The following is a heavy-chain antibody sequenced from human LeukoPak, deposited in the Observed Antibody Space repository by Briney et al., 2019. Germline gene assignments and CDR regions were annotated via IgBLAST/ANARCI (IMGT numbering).Heavy chain of an antibody. Sequence: PGGSLRLSCAASGFTFSSYAMSWVRQAPGKGLEWVSAISGSGGSTYYADSVKGRFTISRDNSKNTLYLQMNSLRAEDTAVYYCAKDHVPVAYCGGDCYSDYFDYWGQGTLVTVSS. CDR2: ISGSGGST. J-gene: IGHJ4*02. CDR3: AKDHVPVAYCGGDCYSDYFDY. D-gene: IGHD2-21*02. CDR1: GFTFSSYA. V-gene: IGHV3-23*01.